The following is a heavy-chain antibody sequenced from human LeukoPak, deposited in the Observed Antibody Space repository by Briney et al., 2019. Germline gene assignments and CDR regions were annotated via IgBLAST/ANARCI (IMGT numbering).Heavy chain of an antibody. CDR3: ARGQDEELVGV. J-gene: IGHJ4*02. V-gene: IGHV4-59*01. D-gene: IGHD6-13*01. CDR2: IYYSGST. Sequence: KPSETLSLTRTVSGGSISSYYWSWIRQPPGKGLEWIGYIYYSGSTNYNPSLKSRVTISVDTSKNQFSLKLSSVTAADTAVYYCARGQDEELVGVRGQGTLVTVSS. CDR1: GGSISSYY.